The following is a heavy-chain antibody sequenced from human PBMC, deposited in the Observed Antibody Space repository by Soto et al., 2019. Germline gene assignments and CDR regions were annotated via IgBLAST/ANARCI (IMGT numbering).Heavy chain of an antibody. CDR2: IWYDGSNK. CDR3: ARVMGAYYDFRDPFKLPYYGMDV. D-gene: IGHD3-3*01. V-gene: IGHV3-33*01. J-gene: IGHJ6*02. Sequence: HPGGSLRLSCAASGFTFSSYGMHWVRQAPGKGLEWVAVIWYDGSNKYYADSVKGRFTISRDNSKNTLYLQMNSLRAEDTAVYYCARVMGAYYDFRDPFKLPYYGMDVWGQGTTVTVSS. CDR1: GFTFSSYG.